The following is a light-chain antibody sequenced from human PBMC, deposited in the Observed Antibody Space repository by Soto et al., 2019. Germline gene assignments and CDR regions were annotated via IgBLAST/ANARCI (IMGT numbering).Light chain of an antibody. V-gene: IGKV4-1*01. CDR3: QQYYDTPST. CDR2: WAS. CDR1: QSVLYSSNNNNY. J-gene: IGKJ1*01. Sequence: IVLTQSPDSLAMSLGDRATINCKSSQSVLYSSNNNNYIAWYQQKPGQPPKLIIYWASTRESGVPDRFSGSGSGTDFTLTIISLQAEDVAIYYCQQYYDTPSTFGQGTKVDIK.